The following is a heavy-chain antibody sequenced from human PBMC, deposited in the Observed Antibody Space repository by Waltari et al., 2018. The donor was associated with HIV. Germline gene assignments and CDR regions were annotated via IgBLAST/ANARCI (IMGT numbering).Heavy chain of an antibody. D-gene: IGHD2-15*01. V-gene: IGHV1-24*01. J-gene: IGHJ5*02. CDR1: GSTLSQLS. CDR2: FYPEQGKT. CDR3: TTEGLYCSGGTCYSRFDP. Sequence: QVPLVQSGAEVKKPGASVKVSCKVSGSTLSQLSMHWVRQAPGKGLEWMGVFYPEQGKTIYAQNFQGRVTMTEDAATDTAYMELSSLRSEDTAVYYCTTEGLYCSGGTCYSRFDPWGQGTLVTVSS.